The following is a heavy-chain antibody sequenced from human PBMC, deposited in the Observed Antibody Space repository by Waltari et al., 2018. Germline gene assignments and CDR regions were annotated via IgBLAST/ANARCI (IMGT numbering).Heavy chain of an antibody. CDR2: INPNNGAT. CDR3: ARDRWGESHGYGY. CDR1: GYTFIVYY. V-gene: IGHV1-2*02. D-gene: IGHD7-27*01. Sequence: QVQLVQSGVEVKKPGASVRVSCKASGYTFIVYYLHWIRQAPGQGPEWMGWINPNNGATHYAQKFQGRVTMTRDTSINTAYLEVTSDDTAVYFCARDRWGESHGYGYWGRGTLVTVSS. J-gene: IGHJ4*02.